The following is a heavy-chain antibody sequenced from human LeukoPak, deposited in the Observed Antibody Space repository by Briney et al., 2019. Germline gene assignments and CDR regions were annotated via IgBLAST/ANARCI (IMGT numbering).Heavy chain of an antibody. CDR3: ARESGEILYYRRAVWFDP. D-gene: IGHD2-8*01. Sequence: PSETLSLTCTVSGGSISSYYWSWSRQPPGKGLEWIGYIYYSGSTNYNPSLESRVTISVDTSKNQFSLKLSSVTAADTAVYYCARESGEILYYRRAVWFDPWGQGTLVTVSS. J-gene: IGHJ5*02. V-gene: IGHV4-59*12. CDR1: GGSISSYY. CDR2: IYYSGST.